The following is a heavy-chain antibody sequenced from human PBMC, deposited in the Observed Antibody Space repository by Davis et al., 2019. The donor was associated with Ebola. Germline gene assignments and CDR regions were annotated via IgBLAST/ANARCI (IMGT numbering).Heavy chain of an antibody. CDR1: GYTFTSYG. CDR3: ARGGSGYSSSWYEGELGY. J-gene: IGHJ4*02. V-gene: IGHV1-18*01. CDR2: ISAYNGNT. Sequence: ASVKVSCKASGYTFTSYGISWVRQAPGQGLEWMGWISAYNGNTNYAQKLQGRVTMTTDTSTSTAYMELRSLRSDDTAVYYCARGGSGYSSSWYEGELGYWGQGTLVTVSS. D-gene: IGHD6-13*01.